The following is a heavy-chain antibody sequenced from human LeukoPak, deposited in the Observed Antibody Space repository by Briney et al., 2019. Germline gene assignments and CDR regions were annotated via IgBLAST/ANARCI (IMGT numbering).Heavy chain of an antibody. D-gene: IGHD6-6*01. CDR3: AKEDSSSSFSLDY. J-gene: IGHJ4*02. CDR1: GFTFSSYG. CDR2: ISYDGSNK. V-gene: IGHV3-30*18. Sequence: PGGSLRLSCAASGFTFSSYGMHWVRQAPGKGLEWVAVISYDGSNKYYADSVKGRFTFSRDNSKNTLYLQMNSRRAEDTAVYHCAKEDSSSSFSLDYWGQGTLVTVSS.